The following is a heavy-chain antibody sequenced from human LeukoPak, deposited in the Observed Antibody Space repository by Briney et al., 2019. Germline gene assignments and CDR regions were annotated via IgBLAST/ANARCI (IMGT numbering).Heavy chain of an antibody. CDR1: GGYISNYY. J-gene: IGHJ4*02. D-gene: IGHD5/OR15-5a*01. CDR2: IYYSGKT. Sequence: SETLSLTCTVSGGYISNYYWSWIRQPPGKGLEWIGYIYYSGKTDYNPSLKSRVTISLDTSKHQFSLKLSSVTAADTAIYYCARSPVLYHYDYWGQGILVTVSS. CDR3: ARSPVLYHYDY. V-gene: IGHV4-59*01.